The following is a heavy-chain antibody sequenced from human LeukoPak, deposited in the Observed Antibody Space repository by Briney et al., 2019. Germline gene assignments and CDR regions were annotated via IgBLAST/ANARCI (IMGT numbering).Heavy chain of an antibody. D-gene: IGHD1-1*01. CDR1: GYTFTSYG. V-gene: IGHV1-18*01. Sequence: GASVKVSCKASGYTFTSYGISWVRQAPGQGLEWMGWISAYNGNTNYAQKLQGRVTMTTDTSTSTAYMELRSLRSDDTAVYYCARVAGTTGIYWFDPWGQGTLVTVSS. J-gene: IGHJ5*02. CDR2: ISAYNGNT. CDR3: ARVAGTTGIYWFDP.